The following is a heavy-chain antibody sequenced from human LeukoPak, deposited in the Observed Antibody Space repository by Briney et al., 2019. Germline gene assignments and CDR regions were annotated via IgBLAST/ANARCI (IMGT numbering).Heavy chain of an antibody. D-gene: IGHD3-10*01. Sequence: VASVKVSCKASGYTFTSYGISWVRQAPGQGLEWMGWISAYNGNTNYAQKLQGRVTMTTDTSTSTAYMELRSLRSDDTAVYYCARDYYGSGSYYKDYWGQGTLVTVSS. V-gene: IGHV1-18*01. CDR3: ARDYYGSGSYYKDY. J-gene: IGHJ4*02. CDR2: ISAYNGNT. CDR1: GYTFTSYG.